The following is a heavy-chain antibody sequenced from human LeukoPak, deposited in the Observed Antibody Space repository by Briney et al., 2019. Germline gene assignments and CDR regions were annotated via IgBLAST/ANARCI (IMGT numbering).Heavy chain of an antibody. CDR1: GFTFSSYS. CDR2: ISSSSSYI. Sequence: GGSLRLSCAASGFTFSSYSMNWVRQAPGKGLEWVSSISSSSSYIYYADSVKGRFTISRDNAKNSLYLQMNSLRAEDTAVYYCAGDGVWFGEFRNWFDPWGQGTLVTVSS. D-gene: IGHD3-10*01. V-gene: IGHV3-21*01. J-gene: IGHJ5*02. CDR3: AGDGVWFGEFRNWFDP.